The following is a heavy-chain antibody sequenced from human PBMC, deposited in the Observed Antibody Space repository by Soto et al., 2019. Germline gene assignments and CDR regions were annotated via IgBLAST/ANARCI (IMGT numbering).Heavy chain of an antibody. D-gene: IGHD3-10*01. CDR1: GFTFSSYG. CDR2: IWYDGSNK. V-gene: IGHV3-33*01. Sequence: QVQLVESGGGVVQPGRSLRLSCAASGFTFSSYGMHWVRQAPGKGLEWVAVIWYDGSNKYHADSVKGRFTISRDNSKNPLYRQMNGLRAEETAVYYCARGPREYYFDYWGQGTLVTVSS. J-gene: IGHJ4*02. CDR3: ARGPREYYFDY.